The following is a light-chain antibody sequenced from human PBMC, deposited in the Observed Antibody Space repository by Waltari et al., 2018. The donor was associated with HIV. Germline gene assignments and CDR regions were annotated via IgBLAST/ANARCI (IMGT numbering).Light chain of an antibody. CDR2: KDT. CDR3: HSSDSSAAYV. V-gene: IGLV3-25*03. J-gene: IGLJ1*01. CDR1: ALPKQY. Sequence: SYEPTLPPSVSVSPGQMARITCFGDALPKQYVYWYQQKPGQAPVLLIYKDTERPSGIPERFSGSSSGTTVTLTISGVQAEDEADYYCHSSDSSAAYVFGTGTKVTVL.